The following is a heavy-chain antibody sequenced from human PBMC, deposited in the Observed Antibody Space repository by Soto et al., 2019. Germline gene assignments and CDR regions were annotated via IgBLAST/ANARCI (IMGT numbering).Heavy chain of an antibody. Sequence: SETLSLTCTVSGGSISSYYWSWIRQPPGKGLEWIGYIYYSGSTNYNPSLKSRVTISVDTSKNQFSLKLSSVTAADTAVYYCARALPYCSGGSCYSGGRLFDYWGQGTLVTVSS. CDR1: GGSISSYY. V-gene: IGHV4-59*01. CDR3: ARALPYCSGGSCYSGGRLFDY. D-gene: IGHD2-15*01. CDR2: IYYSGST. J-gene: IGHJ4*02.